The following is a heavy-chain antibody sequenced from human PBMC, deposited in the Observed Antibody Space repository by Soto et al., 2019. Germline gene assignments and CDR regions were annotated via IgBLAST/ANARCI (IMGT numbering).Heavy chain of an antibody. V-gene: IGHV4-61*01. J-gene: IGHJ4*02. CDR2: IYYSGST. Sequence: SETLSLTCTVSGGSVSSGSNYWSWIRQPPGKGLEWIGYIYYSGSTNYNPSLKSRVTISVDTSKNQFSLKLSSVTAADTAVYYCARHVVLKFNYDILTGYLDYWGQGTLVTVSS. D-gene: IGHD3-9*01. CDR1: GGSVSSGSNY. CDR3: ARHVVLKFNYDILTGYLDY.